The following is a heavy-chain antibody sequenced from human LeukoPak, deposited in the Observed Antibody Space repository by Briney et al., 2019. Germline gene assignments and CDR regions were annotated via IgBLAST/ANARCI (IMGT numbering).Heavy chain of an antibody. Sequence: SETLSLTCSVSGDSISSSNYYWGWIRQPPGKWLEWIGTIGYSGTTYYNPSLKSRVTISVDTSKNQFSLQLNSVTPEDTAVYYCARSPGWYFDLWGRGTLVTVSS. CDR2: IGYSGTT. CDR3: ARSPGWYFDL. J-gene: IGHJ2*01. V-gene: IGHV4-39*01. CDR1: GDSISSSNYY.